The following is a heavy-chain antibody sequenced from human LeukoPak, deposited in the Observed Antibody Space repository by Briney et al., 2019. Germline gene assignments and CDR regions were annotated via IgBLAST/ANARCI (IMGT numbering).Heavy chain of an antibody. Sequence: GGSLRLFCAASGFIFSSFAMNWVRQAPGKGLDWVSGIGYTGDSTFYADSVKGRFTVSRDSSKNTLFLHMNSLRAEDTALYYCAKSPTVDAAFDIWGQGTMVTVSS. V-gene: IGHV3-23*01. CDR2: IGYTGDST. D-gene: IGHD4-23*01. J-gene: IGHJ3*02. CDR1: GFIFSSFA. CDR3: AKSPTVDAAFDI.